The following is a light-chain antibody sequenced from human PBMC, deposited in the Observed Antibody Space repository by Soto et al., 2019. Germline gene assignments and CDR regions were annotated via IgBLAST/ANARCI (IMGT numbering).Light chain of an antibody. J-gene: IGLJ3*02. Sequence: QSALTQPPSASGSPGQSVTISCTGTSSDVGGYNYVSWYQQYPGRAPKLMIYEVTKRPSGVPDRFSGSKSGNTDSLTVSGLQAEDEADYYCSSYAAGNNFYFVFGGGTKLTVL. CDR1: SSDVGGYNY. V-gene: IGLV2-8*01. CDR3: SSYAAGNNFYFV. CDR2: EVT.